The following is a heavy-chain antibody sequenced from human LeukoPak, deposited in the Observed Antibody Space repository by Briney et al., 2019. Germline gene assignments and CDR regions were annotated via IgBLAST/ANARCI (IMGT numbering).Heavy chain of an antibody. CDR2: MNPNSGDT. Sequence: ASVKVSCKASGYTFTSYGISWVRQAPGQGLEWMGWMNPNSGDTGYAQKFQGRVTITRNTSISAAYMELSSLRSEDTAVYYCARGDDWFDPWGQGTLVTVSS. CDR1: GYTFTSYG. CDR3: ARGDDWFDP. V-gene: IGHV1-8*03. J-gene: IGHJ5*02.